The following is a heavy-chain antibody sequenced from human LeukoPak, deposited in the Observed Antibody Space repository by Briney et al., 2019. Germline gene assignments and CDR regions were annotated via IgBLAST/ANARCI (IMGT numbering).Heavy chain of an antibody. D-gene: IGHD6-19*01. Sequence: GTSPRLSCAASGFTFSRYGMHWLRQAPGKGLEWVAVISHDGINTHYPGSVRGRFTVSRDNSKGTLFLQMDNLRIEDTAVYSCARDAGSAWVTWFGSWGQGSLVTVSS. CDR2: ISHDGINT. CDR3: ARDAGSAWVTWFGS. CDR1: GFTFSRYG. V-gene: IGHV3-30*03. J-gene: IGHJ5*01.